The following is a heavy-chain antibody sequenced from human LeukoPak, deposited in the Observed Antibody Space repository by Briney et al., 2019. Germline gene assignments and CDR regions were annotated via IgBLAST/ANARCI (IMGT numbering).Heavy chain of an antibody. V-gene: IGHV4-61*02. CDR1: GGSISSGSYY. CDR2: IYTSGST. Sequence: SETLSLTCTVSGGSISSGSYYWSWIRQPAGKGLEWLGRIYTSGSTNYNPSLKSRVTISVDTSKNQFSLSLSFVTAADTAVYYCARHYYSSGSFDYWGQGTLVTVSS. D-gene: IGHD3-10*01. CDR3: ARHYYSSGSFDY. J-gene: IGHJ4*02.